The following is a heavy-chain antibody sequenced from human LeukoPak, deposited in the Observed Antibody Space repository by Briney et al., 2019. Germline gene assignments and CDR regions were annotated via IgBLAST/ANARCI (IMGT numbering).Heavy chain of an antibody. D-gene: IGHD6-19*01. CDR3: ARGRSSGWVGGYYFDY. CDR2: INHSGST. CDR1: GGSFSGYY. Sequence: SETLSLTCAVYGGSFSGYYWSWIRQPPGKGLEWIGEINHSGSTNYNPSLKSRVTISVDTSKNQFSLKLSSVTAADTAVYYCARGRSSGWVGGYYFDYWGQGTLVTVSS. J-gene: IGHJ4*02. V-gene: IGHV4-34*01.